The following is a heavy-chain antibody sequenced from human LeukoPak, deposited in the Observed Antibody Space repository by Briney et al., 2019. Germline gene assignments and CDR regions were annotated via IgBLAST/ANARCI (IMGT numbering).Heavy chain of an antibody. V-gene: IGHV4-59*01. CDR2: IYYSGST. Sequence: SETLSLTCTVSGVSISGYYWSWIRQPPGKGLEWIGYIYYSGSTNYNPSLKSRVTISVDTSKNQFSLKLSSVTAADTAVYYCARTACSSTSCLYYYYGMDVWGQGTTVTVSS. J-gene: IGHJ6*02. D-gene: IGHD2-2*01. CDR1: GVSISGYY. CDR3: ARTACSSTSCLYYYYGMDV.